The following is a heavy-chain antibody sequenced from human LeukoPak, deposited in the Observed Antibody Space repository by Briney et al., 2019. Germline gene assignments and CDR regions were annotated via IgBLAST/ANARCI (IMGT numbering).Heavy chain of an antibody. J-gene: IGHJ4*02. CDR1: GYTFTSYD. D-gene: IGHD4-11*01. CDR3: ARSPSHAWPSNDY. Sequence: PGASVTVSCKASGYTFTSYDINWVRQAPGQGLEWMGWMNPNSGNTGYAQRFQGRVTITRSTSISTAYMELSGLGADDTAVYYCARSPSHAWPSNDYWGQGTLVTVSS. CDR2: MNPNSGNT. V-gene: IGHV1-8*01.